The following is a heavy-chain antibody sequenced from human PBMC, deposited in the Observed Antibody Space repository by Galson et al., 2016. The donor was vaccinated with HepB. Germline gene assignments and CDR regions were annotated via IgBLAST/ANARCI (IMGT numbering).Heavy chain of an antibody. V-gene: IGHV5-51*01. CDR3: ARRSRDAFDI. CDR1: GYSFTTYW. J-gene: IGHJ3*02. Sequence: QSGAEVKKPGDSLKISCKDSGYSFTTYWIDWVRQMPGKGLEWMGIIWPNDSETTYSPSFQGQITISADKSISTVYLQWSSLKASDTAMYFCARRSRDAFDIWGQGTMVTVSS. CDR2: IWPNDSET.